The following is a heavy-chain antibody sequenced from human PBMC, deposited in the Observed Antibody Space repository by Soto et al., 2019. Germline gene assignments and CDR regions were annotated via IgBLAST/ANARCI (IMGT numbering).Heavy chain of an antibody. CDR2: IKSKTDGGAR. CDR1: GLMFSSAW. D-gene: IGHD1-1*01. CDR3: VEGWNDF. J-gene: IGHJ4*02. Sequence: EVQLVESGGDLVEPGGSLRLSGVTSGLMFSSAWLSWVRQAPGKGLEWVGRIKSKTDGGARDYAAPVNGRFSISRDDSKSTLYLQMNSLRAEDTALYYCVEGWNDFWGQGTLVTVSS. V-gene: IGHV3-15*01.